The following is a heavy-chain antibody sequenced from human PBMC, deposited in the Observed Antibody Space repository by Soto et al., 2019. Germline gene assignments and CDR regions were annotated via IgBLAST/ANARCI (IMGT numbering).Heavy chain of an antibody. CDR3: ARDRVWFGDFSPKPYYFDY. J-gene: IGHJ4*02. D-gene: IGHD3-10*01. Sequence: QVQLVQSGAEVKKPGASVKVSCKASGYTFTNFGISWVRQAPGQGLEWMGWISAYNGNTNYAQNFQGRVTMTTEKSTSTAYMELRSLRSDDTAVYYCARDRVWFGDFSPKPYYFDYWGQGTLVAVSS. CDR1: GYTFTNFG. CDR2: ISAYNGNT. V-gene: IGHV1-18*01.